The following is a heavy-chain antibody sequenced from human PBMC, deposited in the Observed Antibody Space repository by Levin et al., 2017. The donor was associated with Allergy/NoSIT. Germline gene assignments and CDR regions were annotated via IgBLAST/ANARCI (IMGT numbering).Heavy chain of an antibody. V-gene: IGHV3-7*04. J-gene: IGHJ4*02. CDR1: GFTFSSYW. D-gene: IGHD1-26*01. CDR2: IKQDGSEK. Sequence: GESLKISCGVSGFTFSSYWMSWVRQAPGKGLEWVANIKQDGSEKYYVDSVKGRFTISRDNAKNSLYLQMNSLRAEDTAVYYCAGGWVSPLFDYWGQGTLVTVSS. CDR3: AGGWVSPLFDY.